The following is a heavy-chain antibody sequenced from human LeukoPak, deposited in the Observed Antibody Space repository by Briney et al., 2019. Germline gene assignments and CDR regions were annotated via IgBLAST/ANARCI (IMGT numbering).Heavy chain of an antibody. D-gene: IGHD3-10*01. Sequence: SETLSLTCTVSGGSISSYYWSWIRQPPGKGLEWIGYIYYSGSTNYNPSLKSRVTISVDTSKNQFSLGLSSVTAADTAVYYCAREVRADHYYYYYMDVWGKGTTVTVSS. CDR2: IYYSGST. CDR3: AREVRADHYYYYYMDV. J-gene: IGHJ6*03. V-gene: IGHV4-59*08. CDR1: GGSISSYY.